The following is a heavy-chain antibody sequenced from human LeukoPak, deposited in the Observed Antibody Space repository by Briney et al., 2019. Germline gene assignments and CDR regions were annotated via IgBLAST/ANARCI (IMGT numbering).Heavy chain of an antibody. Sequence: SETLSLTCTVSGGSISSGSYYWSWIRQPAGKGLEWIGRIYTSGSTNYNPSLKSRVTISVDTSKNQFSLKLSSVTAADTAVYYCARVPYYDFWSGPNYYMDVWGKGTTVTVSS. D-gene: IGHD3-3*01. CDR3: ARVPYYDFWSGPNYYMDV. V-gene: IGHV4-61*02. J-gene: IGHJ6*03. CDR1: GGSISSGSYY. CDR2: IYTSGST.